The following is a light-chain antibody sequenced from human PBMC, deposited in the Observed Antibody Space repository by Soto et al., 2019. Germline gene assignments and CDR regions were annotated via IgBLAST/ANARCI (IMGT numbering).Light chain of an antibody. J-gene: IGLJ1*01. CDR3: QLWDSSSDLLFV. CDR1: NIGSKS. CDR2: DDS. V-gene: IGLV3-21*02. Sequence: SYELTQPPSMSVARGQTARITCGGNNIGSKSVHWYQQKPGQAPVLVVFDDSDRPSGIPERFSGSNSGNTATLTISRVEAGDEADYYCQLWDSSSDLLFVFGTGTKLTVL.